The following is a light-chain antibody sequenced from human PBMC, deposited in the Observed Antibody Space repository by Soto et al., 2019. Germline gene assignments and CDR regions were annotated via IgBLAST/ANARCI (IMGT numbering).Light chain of an antibody. CDR3: LTGNNYRV. Sequence: QSVLTQPPSASGSPGQSVTVSCTGIGNDLRDSNYVSWYQQHPGKAPKLIVYDVTKRPSGVPDRFSGSKSGNTASLTVSGLQAEDEAHYYCLTGNNYRVFGTGTKVTVL. V-gene: IGLV2-8*01. CDR2: DVT. J-gene: IGLJ1*01. CDR1: GNDLRDSNY.